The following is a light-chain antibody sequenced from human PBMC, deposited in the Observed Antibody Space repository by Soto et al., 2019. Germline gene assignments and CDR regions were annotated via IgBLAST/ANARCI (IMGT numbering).Light chain of an antibody. Sequence: EIVLTQSPGTLSLSPGERATLSCRASQSVSSSYLAWYQQKPGQAPRLLIYGASIRATGIPDRFSGSGSGTDFTLTSSRREPEDFAVYYCQQSGSSPWTFVQGTKVEIK. CDR3: QQSGSSPWT. V-gene: IGKV3-20*01. J-gene: IGKJ1*01. CDR1: QSVSSSY. CDR2: GAS.